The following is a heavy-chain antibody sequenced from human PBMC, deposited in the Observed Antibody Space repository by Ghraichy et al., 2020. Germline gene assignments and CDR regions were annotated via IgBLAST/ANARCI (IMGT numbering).Heavy chain of an antibody. V-gene: IGHV3-74*01. J-gene: IGHJ4*02. D-gene: IGHD2-8*01. CDR2: ITDDGSSA. CDR3: ARDRVITSGPNAY. CDR1: GFSFSSYW. Sequence: GGSLRLSCSASGFSFSSYWMHWVRQAPGKGLVLVSRITDDGSSAYYVDSVKGRFTISRDNSKNTLYLQMNSLRVEDTAVYYCARDRVITSGPNAYWRQGTLVTVSS.